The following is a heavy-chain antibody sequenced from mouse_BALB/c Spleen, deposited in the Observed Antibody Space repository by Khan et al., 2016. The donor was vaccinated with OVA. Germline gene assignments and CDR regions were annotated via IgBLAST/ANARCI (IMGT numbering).Heavy chain of an antibody. Sequence: LEESGPEVMKPGASVKISFKASGYSFTSYHIHWVMQSHGKSLEWIGYIDPFSGTTTYNQKFKGKATLTLDKSSSTAYIHLRNLTFEDSAVYYCTRHGYVAWFSYWGQGTLVTVSA. CDR1: GYSFTSYH. J-gene: IGHJ3*01. V-gene: IGHV1S135*01. D-gene: IGHD2-14*01. CDR2: IDPFSGTT. CDR3: TRHGYVAWFSY.